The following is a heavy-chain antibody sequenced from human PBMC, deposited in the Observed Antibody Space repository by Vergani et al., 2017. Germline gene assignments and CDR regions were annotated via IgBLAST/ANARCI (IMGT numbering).Heavy chain of an antibody. D-gene: IGHD1-14*01. CDR2: IWYDGNNK. J-gene: IGHJ6*02. V-gene: IGHV3-33*01. CDR1: GFTFSSYG. CDR3: ARRISMDV. Sequence: QVQLVESGGGVVQPGRSLRLSCAASGFTFSSYGMHWVRQAPGKGLEWVAIIWYDGNNKYYADSVKGRFTISRDNSKNTLYLRMNSLRVEDTAVYYCARRISMDVWGQGTTVTVSS.